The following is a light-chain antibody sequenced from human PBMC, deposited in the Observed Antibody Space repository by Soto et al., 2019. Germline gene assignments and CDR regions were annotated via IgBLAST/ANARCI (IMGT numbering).Light chain of an antibody. CDR1: ESVSSN. Sequence: ETVITQSPSTLSVSPGGRATLSCSASESVSSNVAWYQQKPGQTPRLLIYGASTRATGVPPRFSGSRSGTEFTLTISSLQSEDFAVYYCQQYFNWPPYTFGQGTKVDIK. CDR2: GAS. V-gene: IGKV3-15*01. J-gene: IGKJ2*01. CDR3: QQYFNWPPYT.